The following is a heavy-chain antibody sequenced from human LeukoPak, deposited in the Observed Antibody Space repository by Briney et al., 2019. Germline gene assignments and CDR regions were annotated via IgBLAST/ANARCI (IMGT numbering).Heavy chain of an antibody. D-gene: IGHD1-26*01. J-gene: IGHJ4*02. CDR3: AKTQWKVGATDYFDY. CDR1: GFAFNNYA. Sequence: GGSLRLSCAASGFAFNNYAMTWVRQAPGKGLEWVSNINDNGGQRHYADSVKGRFTISRDYSKNMMFLQMDSLRAEDTAVYYCAKTQWKVGATDYFDYWGQGILVTVSS. V-gene: IGHV3-23*01. CDR2: INDNGGQR.